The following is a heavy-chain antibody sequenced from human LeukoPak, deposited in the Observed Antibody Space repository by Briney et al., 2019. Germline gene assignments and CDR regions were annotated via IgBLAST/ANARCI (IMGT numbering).Heavy chain of an antibody. J-gene: IGHJ4*02. V-gene: IGHV1-2*02. CDR3: AKGVCSSTSCLSHDY. D-gene: IGHD2-2*01. Sequence: ASVKVSCKASGYTFTGYYMHWVRQAPGQGLEWMGWINPNSGGTNYAQKFQGRVTMTRDTSISTAYMELSRLRSDDTAVYYCAKGVCSSTSCLSHDYWGQGTLVTVSS. CDR1: GYTFTGYY. CDR2: INPNSGGT.